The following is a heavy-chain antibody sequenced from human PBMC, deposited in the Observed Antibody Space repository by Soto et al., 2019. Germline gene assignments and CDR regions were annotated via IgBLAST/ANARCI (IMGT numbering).Heavy chain of an antibody. CDR2: IYYSGRT. CDR3: ARGYCSSTSCYIWDNWFDP. J-gene: IGHJ5*02. V-gene: IGHV4-59*01. CDR1: GCSIRRYY. Sequence: SETLSLTCTVSGCSIRRYYWSWVRQPPGKGLEWIGYIYYSGRTNYNPSLKSRVTISVDTSKNQFSLKLSSVTAADTAVYYCARGYCSSTSCYIWDNWFDPWGQGTLVTVS. D-gene: IGHD2-2*02.